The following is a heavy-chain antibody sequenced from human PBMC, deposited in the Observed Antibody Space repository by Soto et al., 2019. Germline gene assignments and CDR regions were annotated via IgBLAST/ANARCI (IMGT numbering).Heavy chain of an antibody. CDR1: GYTFTSYA. Sequence: ASVKVSCKASGYTFTSYAMHWVRQAPGQRLEWMGWINAGNGNTKYSQKFQGRVTITRDTSASTAHMELSSLRSEDTAVYYCARESLYSGSYYGGMDVWGQGTTVTVSS. D-gene: IGHD1-26*01. CDR3: ARESLYSGSYYGGMDV. J-gene: IGHJ6*02. CDR2: INAGNGNT. V-gene: IGHV1-3*01.